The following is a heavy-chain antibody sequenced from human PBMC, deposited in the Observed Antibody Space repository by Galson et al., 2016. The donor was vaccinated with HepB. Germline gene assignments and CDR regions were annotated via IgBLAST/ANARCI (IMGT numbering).Heavy chain of an antibody. CDR3: VKGGQGLTES. V-gene: IGHV3-43*01. CDR2: INWHDSTT. J-gene: IGHJ5*02. D-gene: IGHD6-19*01. CDR1: GFTFVDYT. Sequence: SLRLSCAASGFTFVDYTMHWVRLVPGKGLEWVSLINWHDSTTHYADSVKGRFTISRDNSKDSLYLQMNALRPEDTALYYCVKGGQGLTESWGQGTLVTVSS.